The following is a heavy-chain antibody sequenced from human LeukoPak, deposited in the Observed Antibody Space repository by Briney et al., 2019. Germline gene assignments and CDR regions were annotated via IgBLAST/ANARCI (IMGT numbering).Heavy chain of an antibody. CDR1: GGSFSGYY. V-gene: IGHV4-34*01. CDR3: ARSPPRYYDFWSGYPHVYYFDY. D-gene: IGHD3-3*01. CDR2: INHSGST. Sequence: PSETLSLTCAVYGGSFSGYYWSWIRPPPGKGLEWIGEINHSGSTNYNPSLKSRVTISVDTSKNQFSLKLSSVTAADTAVYYCARSPPRYYDFWSGYPHVYYFDYWGQGTLVTVSS. J-gene: IGHJ4*02.